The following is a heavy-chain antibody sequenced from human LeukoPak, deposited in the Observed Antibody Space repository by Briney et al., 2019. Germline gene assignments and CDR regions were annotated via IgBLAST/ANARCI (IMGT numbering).Heavy chain of an antibody. J-gene: IGHJ4*02. CDR2: INPSGGST. CDR1: GYTFTSYY. D-gene: IGHD5-18*01. Sequence: GASVKVSCKASGYTFTSYYFHWVRQAPGQGLEWMGLINPSGGSTRYSQKFQGRVTMTRDTSTRTVYMGLSSLRSEDTAVYYCARDGGGYSYGPLDYWGQGTLVTVSS. CDR3: ARDGGGYSYGPLDY. V-gene: IGHV1-46*01.